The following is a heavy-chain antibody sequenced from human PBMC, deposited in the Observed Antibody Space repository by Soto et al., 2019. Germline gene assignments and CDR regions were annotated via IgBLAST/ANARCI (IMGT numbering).Heavy chain of an antibody. Sequence: GGSLRLSCAASGFTFSSYSMNWVRQAPGKGLEWVSSISSSSSYIYYADSVKGRFTISRDNAKNSLYLQMNSLRAEDTAVYYCARDGENIVVVPAAKGFVRSYYYYGMDGWGQGTTVTVAS. CDR1: GFTFSSYS. CDR2: ISSSSSYI. V-gene: IGHV3-21*01. J-gene: IGHJ6*02. D-gene: IGHD2-2*01. CDR3: ARDGENIVVVPAAKGFVRSYYYYGMDG.